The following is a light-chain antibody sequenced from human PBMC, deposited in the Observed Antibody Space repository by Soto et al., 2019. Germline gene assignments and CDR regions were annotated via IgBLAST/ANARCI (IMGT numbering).Light chain of an antibody. CDR1: QSLRSS. Sequence: VMTQSPATLSVSPGEGATLSCRASQSLRSSLAWYQQKPGQAPRLLIYGASTRATGIPARFSGSGSGTEFTLTISSLQSEDFAVYFCQQYNIWPQTFGQGTKVDI. CDR3: QQYNIWPQT. J-gene: IGKJ1*01. CDR2: GAS. V-gene: IGKV3-15*01.